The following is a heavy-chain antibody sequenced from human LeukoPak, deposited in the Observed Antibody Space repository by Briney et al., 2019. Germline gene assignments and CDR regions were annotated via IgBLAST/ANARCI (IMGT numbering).Heavy chain of an antibody. Sequence: GASVKVSCKASVYTFSIYGISWVQQAPGQGLEWVAWISPYNGNTNYAQKFQGRLTMTTDSSTSTAYMELRSLRSDDTAVYYCARGGYSYGYMGYFDYWGQGTLVTVSS. CDR3: ARGGYSYGYMGYFDY. D-gene: IGHD5-18*01. CDR2: ISPYNGNT. J-gene: IGHJ4*02. CDR1: VYTFSIYG. V-gene: IGHV1-18*01.